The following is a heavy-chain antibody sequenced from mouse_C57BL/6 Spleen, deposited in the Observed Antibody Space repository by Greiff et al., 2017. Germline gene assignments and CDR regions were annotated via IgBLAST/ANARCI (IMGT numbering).Heavy chain of an antibody. CDR2: ISSGGDYI. Sequence: DVHLVESGEGLVKPGGSLKLSCAASGFTFSSYAMSWVRQTPEKRLEWVAYISSGGDYIYYADPVKGRFTISRDNARNTLYLQMSSLKSEDTAMYYCTRDGGPYSSGYGIPVLDYAMDYWGQGTSVTVSS. J-gene: IGHJ4*01. CDR3: TRDGGPYSSGYGIPVLDYAMDY. D-gene: IGHD3-2*02. CDR1: GFTFSSYA. V-gene: IGHV5-9-1*02.